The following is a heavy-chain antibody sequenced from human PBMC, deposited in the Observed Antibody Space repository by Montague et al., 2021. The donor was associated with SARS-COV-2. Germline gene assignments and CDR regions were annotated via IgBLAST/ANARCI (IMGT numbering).Heavy chain of an antibody. CDR3: ARFPYYYDNWFDP. Sequence: TLSLTCTVSGGSISSSSYYWGWIRQPPGKGLEWIGYIYYSGSTYYNPSLKSRVTISVDTSKNRFSLKLSSVTAADTAVYYCARFPYYYDNWFDPWGQGTLVTVSS. V-gene: IGHV4-30-4*08. CDR2: IYYSGST. CDR1: GGSISSSSYY. D-gene: IGHD3-22*01. J-gene: IGHJ5*02.